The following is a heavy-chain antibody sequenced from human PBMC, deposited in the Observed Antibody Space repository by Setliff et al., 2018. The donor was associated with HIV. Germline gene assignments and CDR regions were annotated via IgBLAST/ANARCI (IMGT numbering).Heavy chain of an antibody. CDR2: IYHSEYT. Sequence: TLSLTCAVSGGSISSDNWWTWVRQAPGKGLEWIGEIYHSEYTNYNPSLKSRVSMSVDKSKNQFSVKLKSVTAADTAVYYCARDDTTGYYSLSAFDIWGQGTLVTVSS. CDR1: GGSISSDNW. J-gene: IGHJ3*02. V-gene: IGHV4-4*02. D-gene: IGHD3-22*01. CDR3: ARDDTTGYYSLSAFDI.